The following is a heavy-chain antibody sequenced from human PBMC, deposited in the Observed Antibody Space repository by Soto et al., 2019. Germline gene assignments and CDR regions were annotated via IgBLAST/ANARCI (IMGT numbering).Heavy chain of an antibody. CDR2: ISSTTNYI. CDR1: GFTFTRYS. J-gene: IGHJ4*02. CDR3: ARESEDLTSSFDY. Sequence: GGSLRLSCAASGFTFTRYSMNWVRQAPGKGLEWVSSISSTTNYIYYGDSMRGRFTISRDNAKNSLYLEMNSLRAEDTAVYYCARESEDLTSSFDYWGQGTLVTVSS. V-gene: IGHV3-21*06.